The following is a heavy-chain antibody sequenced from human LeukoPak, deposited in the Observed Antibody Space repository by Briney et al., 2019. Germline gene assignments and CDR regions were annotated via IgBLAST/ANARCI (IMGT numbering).Heavy chain of an antibody. D-gene: IGHD5-18*01. Sequence: GRSLRLSCAASGFTFSRSAMHWVRQPPGKGLEWMAVISNDGMRKFHADSVKGRFTISRDNSKNTLYLQMNSLRVEDTAVYYCASGYSYGSFDYWGQGTLVTVSS. J-gene: IGHJ4*02. V-gene: IGHV3-30*14. CDR3: ASGYSYGSFDY. CDR1: GFTFSRSA. CDR2: ISNDGMRK.